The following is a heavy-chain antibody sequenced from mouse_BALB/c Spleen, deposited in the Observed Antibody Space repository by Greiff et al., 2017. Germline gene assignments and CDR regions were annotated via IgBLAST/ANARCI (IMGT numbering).Heavy chain of an antibody. CDR1: GYTFTSYY. CDR3: TRSYGNYAMDY. J-gene: IGHJ4*01. CDR2: INPSNGGT. D-gene: IGHD2-10*02. V-gene: IGHV1S81*02. Sequence: QVQLKQPGAELVKPGASVKLSCKASGYTFTSYYMYWVKQRPGQGLEWIGGINPSNGGTNFNEKFKSKATLTVDKSSSTAYMQLSSLTSEDSAVYYCTRSYGNYAMDYWGQGTSVTVSS.